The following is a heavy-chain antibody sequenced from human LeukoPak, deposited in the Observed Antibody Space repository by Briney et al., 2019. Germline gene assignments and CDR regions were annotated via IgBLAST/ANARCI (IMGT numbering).Heavy chain of an antibody. CDR1: GFTLGSYG. D-gene: IGHD4-17*01. CDR3: ASSVEDLLTTVTTWGGFDY. CDR2: ISYDGSNK. J-gene: IGHJ4*02. V-gene: IGHV3-30*03. Sequence: GGSLRLSCAASGFTLGSYGMHWVRQAPGKGLEWVAVISYDGSNKYYADSVKGRFTISRDNSKNTLYLQMNSLGAEDTAVYYCASSVEDLLTTVTTWGGFDYWGQGTLVTVSS.